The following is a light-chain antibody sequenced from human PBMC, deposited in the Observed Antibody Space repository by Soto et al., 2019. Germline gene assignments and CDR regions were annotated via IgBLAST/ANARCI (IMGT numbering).Light chain of an antibody. V-gene: IGKV1-12*01. Sequence: DLQMTQSPSSVSASVGDRVTITCRASQDINSWLAWYQQKPGKAPKLLIHGASSLQSGVPSRFSGSRSGTDFTLTISSLQPEDLATYYCQQANSFPPWTFGQGTKVEIK. CDR3: QQANSFPPWT. CDR2: GAS. J-gene: IGKJ1*01. CDR1: QDINSW.